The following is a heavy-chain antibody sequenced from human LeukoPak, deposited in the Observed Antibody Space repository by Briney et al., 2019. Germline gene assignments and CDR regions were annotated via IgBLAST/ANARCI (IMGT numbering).Heavy chain of an antibody. CDR3: ARGLRTLYY. CDR1: GGSVSSYY. Sequence: SETLSLTCTVSGGSVSSYYWSWIRQPPGKGLEWIGYIYYSGSTNYNPSLKSRVTISVDTSKNQFSLKLSSVTAADTAVYYCARGLRTLYYWGQGTLVTVSS. V-gene: IGHV4-59*02. CDR2: IYYSGST. J-gene: IGHJ4*02. D-gene: IGHD4-17*01.